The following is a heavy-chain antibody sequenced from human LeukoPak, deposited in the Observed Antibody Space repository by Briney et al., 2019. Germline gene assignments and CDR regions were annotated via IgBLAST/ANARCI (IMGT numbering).Heavy chain of an antibody. D-gene: IGHD6-19*01. J-gene: IGHJ4*02. V-gene: IGHV3-23*01. CDR2: ISASGVST. CDR3: AKDGTHSGWYFDY. Sequence: GGSLRLFCAASGFRFNSYAMSWVRQAPGKGLEWVSGISASGVSTHYADSVKGRFTISKDNSKNTLYVQMNGLRAEDTAVYYCAKDGTHSGWYFDYWGQGILVTVSS. CDR1: GFRFNSYA.